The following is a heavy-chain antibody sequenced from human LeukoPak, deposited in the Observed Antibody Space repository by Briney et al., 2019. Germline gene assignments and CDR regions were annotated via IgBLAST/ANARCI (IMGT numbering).Heavy chain of an antibody. CDR3: ATSRLYSSGPPKGFQH. V-gene: IGHV1-24*01. CDR1: GYTLTELS. J-gene: IGHJ1*01. D-gene: IGHD6-19*01. Sequence: ASVKVSCKVSGYTLTELSMHWVRQAPGKGLEWMGGFDPEDGETIYAQKFQGRVTMTEDTSTDTAYMELGSLRSEDTAVYYCATSRLYSSGPPKGFQHWGQGTLVTVSS. CDR2: FDPEDGET.